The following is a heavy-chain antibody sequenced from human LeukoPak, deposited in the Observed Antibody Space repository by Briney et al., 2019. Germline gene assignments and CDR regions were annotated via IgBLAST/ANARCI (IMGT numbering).Heavy chain of an antibody. D-gene: IGHD2-15*01. J-gene: IGHJ6*03. CDR1: GGTFSSYA. CDR3: ATGYCSGGSYYYYMDV. Sequence: EASVKVSCKASGGTFSSYAISWVRQAPGQGLEWMGGIIPIFGTANYAQKFQGRVTITADESTSTAYMELSSLRSEDTAVYYCATGYCSGGSYYYYMDVWGKGTTVTVSS. V-gene: IGHV1-69*13. CDR2: IIPIFGTA.